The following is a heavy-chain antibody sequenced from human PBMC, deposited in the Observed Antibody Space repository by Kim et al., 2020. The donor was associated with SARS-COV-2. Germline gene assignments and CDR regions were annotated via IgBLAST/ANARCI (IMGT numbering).Heavy chain of an antibody. J-gene: IGHJ6*02. CDR2: ISSSSSYI. D-gene: IGHD3-3*01. V-gene: IGHV3-21*01. Sequence: GGSLRLSCAASGFTFSSYSMNWVRQAPGKGLEWVSSISSSSSYIYYADSVKGRFTISRDNAKNSLYLQMNSLRAEDTAVYYCARRDDFWTAYGMDVWGQGTTVTVSS. CDR1: GFTFSSYS. CDR3: ARRDDFWTAYGMDV.